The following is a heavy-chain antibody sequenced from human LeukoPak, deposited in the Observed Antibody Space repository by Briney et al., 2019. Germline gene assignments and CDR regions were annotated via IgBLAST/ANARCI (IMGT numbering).Heavy chain of an antibody. V-gene: IGHV3-23*01. Sequence: PGGSLRLSCAASGFTFSSYAMSWVRQAPGKGLEWVSAISGSGGSTYYADSVKGRFTISRDNSKNTLYLQMNSLRAEDTAVYYCAKPRGIMITFGGVIVRGRGEAFDIWGQGTMVTVSS. CDR3: AKPRGIMITFGGVIVRGRGEAFDI. J-gene: IGHJ3*02. CDR2: ISGSGGST. CDR1: GFTFSSYA. D-gene: IGHD3-16*02.